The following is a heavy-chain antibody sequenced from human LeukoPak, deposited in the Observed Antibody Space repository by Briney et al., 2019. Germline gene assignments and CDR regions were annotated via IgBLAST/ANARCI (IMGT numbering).Heavy chain of an antibody. Sequence: GGSLRLSCAASGFTFDDYAMHWVRQAPGKGLEWVSGINWASVIIGYADSVKGRFTISRDNVKNSLYLQMNSLRAEDTALYYCARDIVRDGYNYNYGLDAWGQGTTVTVSS. CDR1: GFTFDDYA. CDR3: ARDIVRDGYNYNYGLDA. J-gene: IGHJ6*02. D-gene: IGHD5-24*01. CDR2: INWASVII. V-gene: IGHV3-9*01.